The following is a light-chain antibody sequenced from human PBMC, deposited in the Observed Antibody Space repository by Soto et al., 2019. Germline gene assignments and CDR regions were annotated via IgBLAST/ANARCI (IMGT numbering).Light chain of an antibody. J-gene: IGLJ1*01. CDR1: SSDVGGYDY. CDR3: SSYTSSSTHV. V-gene: IGLV2-14*01. Sequence: SAVSQPASVSGSRGPSIAISCTGTSSDVGGYDYVSWYQQHPGKAPKLMISDVSNRPSGVSNRFSGSKSGSTASLTISGLQAEDEDDYYCSSYTSSSTHVFGTGTKVTVL. CDR2: DVS.